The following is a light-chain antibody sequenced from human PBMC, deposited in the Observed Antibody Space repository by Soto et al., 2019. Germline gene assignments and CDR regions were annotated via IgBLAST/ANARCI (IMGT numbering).Light chain of an antibody. Sequence: EIVMTQSPASLSFSPGERATLSCRASQSVTSNLAWYQQKPGQAPRFLIYDASTRATGIPARFSGSGSGTEFTLTISSLQSEDFAVYYCQKYNNWPLNFGGGTKVDIK. CDR3: QKYNNWPLN. J-gene: IGKJ4*01. CDR1: QSVTSN. V-gene: IGKV3-15*01. CDR2: DAS.